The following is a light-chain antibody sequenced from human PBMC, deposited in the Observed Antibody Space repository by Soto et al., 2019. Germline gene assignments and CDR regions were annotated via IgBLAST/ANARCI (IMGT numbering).Light chain of an antibody. CDR3: SPYAGSAWV. CDR1: SSDVGGYNY. V-gene: IGLV2-8*01. J-gene: IGLJ1*01. Sequence: QSALTQPPSASGSPGQSVTISCTGTSSDVGGYNYVSWYQQHPGKAPKLMIYEVSKRPSGVPDRFSGSKSGNTASLTVSGLQAEDEADYYCSPYAGSAWVFGTGTQLTVL. CDR2: EVS.